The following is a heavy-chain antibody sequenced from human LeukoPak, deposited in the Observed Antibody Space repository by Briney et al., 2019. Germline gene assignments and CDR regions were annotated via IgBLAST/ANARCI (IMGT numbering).Heavy chain of an antibody. Sequence: SETLSLTCTVSGGSISSSSYYWGWIRQPPGKGLEWIGSIHYSRSTYYNPSLKSRVTISVDTSKNQFSLKLSSVTAADTAVYYCARVYGSGSYYNGYYYYYMDVWGKGTTVTISS. V-gene: IGHV4-39*01. J-gene: IGHJ6*03. D-gene: IGHD3-10*01. CDR3: ARVYGSGSYYNGYYYYYMDV. CDR2: IHYSRST. CDR1: GGSISSSSYY.